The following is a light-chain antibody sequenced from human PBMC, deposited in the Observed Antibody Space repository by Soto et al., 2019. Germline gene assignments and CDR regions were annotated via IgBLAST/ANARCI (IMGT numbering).Light chain of an antibody. CDR2: DAS. Sequence: DIQITQSPSTLSATAGDRVTITCRASQSISSWLAWYQHKPGKAPKLLIYDASNLDSGVPSRFSGSGSGTEFSLTISXLQPDDCATYYCQQYENYWTFGQGTKVDIK. CDR3: QQYENYWT. CDR1: QSISSW. J-gene: IGKJ1*01. V-gene: IGKV1-5*01.